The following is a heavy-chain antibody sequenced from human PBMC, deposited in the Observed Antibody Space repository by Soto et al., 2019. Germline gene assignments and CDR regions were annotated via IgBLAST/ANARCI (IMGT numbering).Heavy chain of an antibody. D-gene: IGHD3-9*01. CDR2: IDWDDDK. CDR1: GDSISSGGYS. J-gene: IGHJ6*02. CDR3: ARIPPGYYGDYYNYGMEV. V-gene: IGHV2-70*11. Sequence: TLSLTCAVSGDSISSGGYSWTWIRQPPGKALEWLARIDWDDDKYYSTSLKTRLTISKDTSKNQVVLTMTNMDPVDTATYFCARIPPGYYGDYYNYGMEVWGQGTTVTVSS.